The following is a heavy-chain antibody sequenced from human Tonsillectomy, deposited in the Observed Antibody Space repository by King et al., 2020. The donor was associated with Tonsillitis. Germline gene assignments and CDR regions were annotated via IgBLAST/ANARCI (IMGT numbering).Heavy chain of an antibody. CDR2: LYFSGST. D-gene: IGHD2-2*01. J-gene: IGHJ4*02. Sequence: LQLQESGPGLVKPSETLSLTCTVSGGSISSSSYYWGWVRQPPGKGLEWIGTLYFSGSTYYNPSLQSRVTKSVDTSSNRFSLNLSSVTAADTAVYYCVGAPQVPPISGFVSPFDYWGQGTLVTVSS. CDR3: VGAPQVPPISGFVSPFDY. V-gene: IGHV4-39*02. CDR1: GGSISSSSYY.